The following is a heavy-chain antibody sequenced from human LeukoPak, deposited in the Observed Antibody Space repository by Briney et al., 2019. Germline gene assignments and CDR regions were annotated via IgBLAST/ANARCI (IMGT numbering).Heavy chain of an antibody. Sequence: PSETLSLTCSVSGGSISNTNDFWAWIRQPPGKGLEWIGSITYSGSTNYNPSLKSRVTISVDTSKNQFSLKLSSVTAADTAVYYCARRWESSGWYWFDPWGQGTLVTVSS. CDR2: ITYSGST. CDR3: ARRWESSGWYWFDP. V-gene: IGHV4-39*07. D-gene: IGHD6-19*01. J-gene: IGHJ5*02. CDR1: GGSISNTNDF.